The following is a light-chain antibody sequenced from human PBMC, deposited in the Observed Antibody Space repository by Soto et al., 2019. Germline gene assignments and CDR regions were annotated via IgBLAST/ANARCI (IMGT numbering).Light chain of an antibody. CDR3: QQYGSSPRT. Sequence: EIVLTQSPGTLPLSPGERATLSCRASQSVSSSYLAWYQQKHGQAPSLLIYGASNRATGIPDRFSGSGSGTDFTLTISRLEPEDFSVYYCQQYGSSPRTFGQGKRLEIK. CDR2: GAS. CDR1: QSVSSSY. V-gene: IGKV3-20*01. J-gene: IGKJ5*01.